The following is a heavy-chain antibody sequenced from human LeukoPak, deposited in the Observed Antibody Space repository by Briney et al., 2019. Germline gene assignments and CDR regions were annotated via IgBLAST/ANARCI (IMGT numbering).Heavy chain of an antibody. Sequence: PGGSLRLSCAASGFTFSSYAMSWVRQAPGKGLEWVSAISGSGGSTYYADSVKGRFTISRDNSKNTLYLQMNSLRAEDTAVCYCAKDPSGDNWFDPWGQGTLVTVSS. D-gene: IGHD1-26*01. V-gene: IGHV3-23*01. CDR2: ISGSGGST. CDR3: AKDPSGDNWFDP. CDR1: GFTFSSYA. J-gene: IGHJ5*02.